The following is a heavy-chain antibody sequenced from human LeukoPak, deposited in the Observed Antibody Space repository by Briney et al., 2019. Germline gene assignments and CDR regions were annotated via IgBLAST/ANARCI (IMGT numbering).Heavy chain of an antibody. CDR2: IYSSGST. V-gene: IGHV4-39*01. Sequence: SETLSLTCTVSGASVGGSPYYWGWIRQPPGKGLEWIGSIYSSGSTYYNTSLQSRVTISIETSKNQISLRLKSVTAADTAMYYCARRVGAKFDYWGQGTLVTVSS. D-gene: IGHD1-26*01. CDR1: GASVGGSPYY. J-gene: IGHJ4*02. CDR3: ARRVGAKFDY.